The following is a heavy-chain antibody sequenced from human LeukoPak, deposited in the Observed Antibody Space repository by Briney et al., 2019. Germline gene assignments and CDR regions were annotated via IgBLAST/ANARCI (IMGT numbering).Heavy chain of an antibody. V-gene: IGHV5-51*01. Sequence: GESLKISCKGSGYSFTSYWIGWVRPMPGKGLEWMGTIYPGDSDTRYSPSFQGQVTISADKSISTAYLQWSSLKASDTAMYYCATLYDFWSGYSHDAFDIWGQGTMVTVSS. CDR3: ATLYDFWSGYSHDAFDI. J-gene: IGHJ3*02. CDR1: GYSFTSYW. D-gene: IGHD3-3*01. CDR2: IYPGDSDT.